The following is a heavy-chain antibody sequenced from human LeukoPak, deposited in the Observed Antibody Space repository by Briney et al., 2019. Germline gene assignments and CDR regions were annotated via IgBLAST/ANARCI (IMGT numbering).Heavy chain of an antibody. Sequence: SETLSLTCTVSGGSISSSRYYWGWIRQPPGKGLEWVGSIYYSGSTYYNPSLKSRVTISVDTSKNQFSLKLSSVTAADTAVYSCARHTKMQWLALPYYFDYWGQGTLVTVSS. D-gene: IGHD6-19*01. CDR1: GGSISSSRYY. CDR3: ARHTKMQWLALPYYFDY. J-gene: IGHJ4*02. V-gene: IGHV4-39*01. CDR2: IYYSGST.